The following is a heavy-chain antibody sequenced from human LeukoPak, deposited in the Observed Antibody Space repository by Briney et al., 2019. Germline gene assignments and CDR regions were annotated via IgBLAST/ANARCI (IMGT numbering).Heavy chain of an antibody. CDR1: GGTFSSYA. CDR3: ARGAATYYYGLGVFDY. J-gene: IGHJ4*02. CDR2: IIPIFGTA. Sequence: SVKVSCKASGGTFSSYAISWVRQAPGQGLEWMGGIIPIFGTANYAQKFQGRVTITADESTSTAYMELSSLRSEDTAVYYCARGAATYYYGLGVFDYWGQGTLVTVSS. D-gene: IGHD3-10*01. V-gene: IGHV1-69*01.